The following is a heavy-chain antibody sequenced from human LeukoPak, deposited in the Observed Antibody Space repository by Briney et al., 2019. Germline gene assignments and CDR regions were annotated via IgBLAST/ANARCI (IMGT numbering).Heavy chain of an antibody. CDR1: GYTFTGYY. CDR3: ARDQYYYDSSGFSDAFDI. J-gene: IGHJ3*02. Sequence: ASVKVSCKASGYTFTGYYMHWVRQAPGQGLEWMGRINPNSGGTNYAQKFQGRVTMTRDTSISTAYMGLSRLRSDDTAVYYCARDQYYYDSSGFSDAFDIWGQGTMVTVSS. D-gene: IGHD3-22*01. CDR2: INPNSGGT. V-gene: IGHV1-2*06.